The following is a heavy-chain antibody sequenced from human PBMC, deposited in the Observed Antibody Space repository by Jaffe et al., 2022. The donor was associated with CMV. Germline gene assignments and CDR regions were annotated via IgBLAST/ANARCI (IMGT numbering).Heavy chain of an antibody. D-gene: IGHD3-22*01. Sequence: QVTLRESGPARVKPTETLTLTCAFSGFSLSSRGMCVSWIRQPPGKALEWLARIDWDDDKWYNTSLKSRLTISKDTSKNQVVLTMTNLDPVDTATYYCARVQCITMITDYFDYWGQGTLVTVSS. CDR2: IDWDDDK. V-gene: IGHV2-70*15. CDR3: ARVQCITMITDYFDY. CDR1: GFSLSSRGMC. J-gene: IGHJ4*02.